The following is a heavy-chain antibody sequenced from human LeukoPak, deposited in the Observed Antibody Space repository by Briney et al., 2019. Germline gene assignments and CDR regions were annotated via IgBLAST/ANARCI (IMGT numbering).Heavy chain of an antibody. J-gene: IGHJ4*02. CDR3: ARGTGYSVFDY. V-gene: IGHV3-74*01. CDR1: GFTFSSYW. Sequence: GGSLRLSCAASGFTFSSYWMHWVRQGPGKGLVWVSRISSDGSNTYYADSVEGRFTISRDNAKNTMYLQMDSLRAEDTAVYYCARGTGYSVFDYWGQGTLVTVSS. CDR2: ISSDGSNT. D-gene: IGHD3/OR15-3a*01.